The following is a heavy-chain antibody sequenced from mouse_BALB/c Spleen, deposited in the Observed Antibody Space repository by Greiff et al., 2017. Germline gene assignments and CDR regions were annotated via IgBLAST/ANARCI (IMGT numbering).Heavy chain of an antibody. CDR3: ARRGYGNYDYWYFDV. V-gene: IGHV1-80*01. CDR2: IYPGDGDT. CDR1: GYAFSSYW. D-gene: IGHD2-10*02. Sequence: QVQLKESGAELVRPGSSVKISCKASGYAFSSYWMNWVKQRPGQGLEWIGQIYPGDGDTNYNGKFKGKATLTADKSSSTAYMQLSSLTSEDSAVYFCARRGYGNYDYWYFDVWGAGTTVTVSS. J-gene: IGHJ1*01.